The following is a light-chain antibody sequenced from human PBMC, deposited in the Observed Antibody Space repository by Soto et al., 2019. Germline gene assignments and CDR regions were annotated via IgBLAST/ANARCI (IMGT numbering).Light chain of an antibody. V-gene: IGLV2-8*01. CDR1: SSDVGGYNY. CDR3: SSYAGNYKWV. Sequence: QSALTQPPSASGSPGQSVTISCTGTSSDVGGYNYVSWYQQNPGKAPKLMIYEVTQRPSGVPDRFSGSKSGNTASLTVSGLQAEDEADYYCSSYAGNYKWVFGGGTKVTVL. J-gene: IGLJ3*02. CDR2: EVT.